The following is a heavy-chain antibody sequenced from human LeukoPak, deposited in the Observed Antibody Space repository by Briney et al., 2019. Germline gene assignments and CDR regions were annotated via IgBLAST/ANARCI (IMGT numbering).Heavy chain of an antibody. CDR2: MNPNSGNT. J-gene: IGHJ1*01. CDR3: ARVTRDSSGYYFECFQH. Sequence: ASVKVSCKASGYTFTSYDINWVRQATGQGLEWMGWMNPNSGNTGYAQKFQGRVTMTRNTSISTAYMELSSLRSEDTAVYYCARVTRDSSGYYFECFQHWGQGTLVTVSS. D-gene: IGHD3-22*01. V-gene: IGHV1-8*01. CDR1: GYTFTSYD.